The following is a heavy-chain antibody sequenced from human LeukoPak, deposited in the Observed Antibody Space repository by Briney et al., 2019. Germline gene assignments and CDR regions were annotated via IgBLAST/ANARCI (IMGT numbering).Heavy chain of an antibody. J-gene: IGHJ4*02. CDR2: ISSSSDYT. D-gene: IGHD5-24*01. Sequence: GGSLRLSCAASGFTFNIYAMSWVRQAPGKGLEWVSSISSSSDYTFYAGSVKGRFTISRDNSRNTLYLQMNSLRAEDTAIYYCARLEMATPFDYWGQGTLVTVSS. CDR1: GFTFNIYA. V-gene: IGHV3-23*01. CDR3: ARLEMATPFDY.